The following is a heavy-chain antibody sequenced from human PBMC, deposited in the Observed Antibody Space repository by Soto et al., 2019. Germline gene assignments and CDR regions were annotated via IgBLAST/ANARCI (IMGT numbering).Heavy chain of an antibody. D-gene: IGHD3-22*01. CDR2: IIPIFGTA. CDR1: GYNFTGHY. Sequence: ASVKVSCKASGYNFTGHYMHWVRQAPGLGLEWVGGIIPIFGTANYAQKFQGRVTITADESTSTSYMEVNNLRSEDTAVYYCAKDRSSQWLLHDYWGQGTLVTVSS. CDR3: AKDRSSQWLLHDY. V-gene: IGHV1-69*13. J-gene: IGHJ4*02.